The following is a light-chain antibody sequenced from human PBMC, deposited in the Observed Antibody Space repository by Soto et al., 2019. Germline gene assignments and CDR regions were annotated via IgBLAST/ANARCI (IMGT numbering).Light chain of an antibody. CDR3: QQYNDWPPIT. J-gene: IGKJ4*01. V-gene: IGKV3-15*01. Sequence: EIVMTQSPATLSVFLGETANLSCRASRSVGRNIAWYQQKPGQAPRLFIYGASTRATGIPARFNGSGSGTDFTLTIGSLQSGDFAVYYCQQYNDWPPITFGGGTNVEI. CDR1: RSVGRN. CDR2: GAS.